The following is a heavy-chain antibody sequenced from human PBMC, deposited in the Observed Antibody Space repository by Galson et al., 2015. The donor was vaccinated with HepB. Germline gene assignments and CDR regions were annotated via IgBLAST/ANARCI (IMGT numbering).Heavy chain of an antibody. D-gene: IGHD1-7*01. CDR2: ISASGGTT. CDR1: GFTISSYV. J-gene: IGHJ4*02. Sequence: SLRLSCAASGFTISSYVMTWVRQAPGKGLEWVSSISASGGTTYYADSVKGRFTISRDNSKNTLYLQMNSLRAEDTAVYYCAKGGHENWNYGDYWGQGSLVTVSS. CDR3: AKGGHENWNYGDY. V-gene: IGHV3-23*01.